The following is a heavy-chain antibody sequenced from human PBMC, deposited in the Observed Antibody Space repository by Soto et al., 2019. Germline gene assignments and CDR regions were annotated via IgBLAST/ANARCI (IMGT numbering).Heavy chain of an antibody. CDR2: IWYDGSNK. D-gene: IGHD3-10*02. V-gene: IGHV3-33*01. Sequence: GGSLRLSCAASGFTSSSYGMHWVRQAPGKGLEWVAVIWYDGSNKYYADSVKGRFTISRDNSENTLYLQMNSLRAEDTAVYYCARDFPYVFGELSYGMDVWGQGTTVTVSS. CDR3: ARDFPYVFGELSYGMDV. J-gene: IGHJ6*02. CDR1: GFTSSSYG.